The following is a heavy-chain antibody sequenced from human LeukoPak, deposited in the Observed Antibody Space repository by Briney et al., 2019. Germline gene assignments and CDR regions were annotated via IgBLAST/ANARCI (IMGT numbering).Heavy chain of an antibody. V-gene: IGHV4-34*01. CDR1: GGAFSVYY. CDR2: IKHSGST. Sequence: SETLSRTCAVYGGAFSVYYSRWVRQPPGKELDYIGDIKHSGSTNYNPSLNSRFTISVDTSKNQFSLKLSSVTAADTAVYYCARGLPAAIRHILSRIYYYYMDVWGKGTTVTVSS. D-gene: IGHD2-2*01. CDR3: ARGLPAAIRHILSRIYYYYMDV. J-gene: IGHJ6*03.